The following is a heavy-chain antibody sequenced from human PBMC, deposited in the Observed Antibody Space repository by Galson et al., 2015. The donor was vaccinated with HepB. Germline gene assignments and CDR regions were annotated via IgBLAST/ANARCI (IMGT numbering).Heavy chain of an antibody. J-gene: IGHJ4*02. Sequence: SLRLSCAASGFTVSSNYMSWVRQAPGKGLEWVSVTYSGGSTYYADSVKGRFTISRDNSKNTLYLQMNSLRAEDTAVYYCARVLDFWSGYASSYYFDYWGQGTLVTVSS. CDR1: GFTVSSNY. D-gene: IGHD3-3*01. V-gene: IGHV3-53*01. CDR2: TYSGGST. CDR3: ARVLDFWSGYASSYYFDY.